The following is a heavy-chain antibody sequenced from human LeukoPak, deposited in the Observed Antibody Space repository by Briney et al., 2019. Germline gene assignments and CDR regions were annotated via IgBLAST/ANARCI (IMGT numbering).Heavy chain of an antibody. CDR1: GFSFSSFA. Sequence: GGSLRLSCAASGFSFSSFAMSWVRQAPGKGLEWVSTIIHSGGDTYYADSVKGRFTISRDNSKYTLYLQMSSLRAEDTAFYYCAXDXTLXSSGSTSSENWGQGTLVTVSS. D-gene: IGHD1-7*01. CDR3: AXDXTLXSSGSTSSEN. V-gene: IGHV3-23*01. J-gene: IGHJ4*02. CDR2: IIHSGGDT.